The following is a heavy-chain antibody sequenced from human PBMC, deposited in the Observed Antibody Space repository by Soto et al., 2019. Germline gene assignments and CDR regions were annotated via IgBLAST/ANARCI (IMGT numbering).Heavy chain of an antibody. CDR1: GFTFSSYA. J-gene: IGHJ5*02. V-gene: IGHV3-23*01. D-gene: IGHD3-3*01. CDR3: AKVHDFWSGYTPSFDP. Sequence: GGSLRLSCAASGFTFSSYAMSWVRQAPGKGLEWVSFISGSGGSTYYADSVKGRFTISRDNSENTLYLQMNSLRVEDTAIYYCAKVHDFWSGYTPSFDPWGQGTLVTVSS. CDR2: ISGSGGST.